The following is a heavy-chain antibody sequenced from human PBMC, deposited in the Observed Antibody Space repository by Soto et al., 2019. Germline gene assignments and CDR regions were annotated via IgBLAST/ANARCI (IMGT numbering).Heavy chain of an antibody. V-gene: IGHV6-1*01. CDR1: GDSVSSNSAA. CDR2: TYYRSKWYN. CDR3: ARVIHSGTYAWFDP. D-gene: IGHD1-26*01. J-gene: IGHJ5*02. Sequence: SETLSLTCAISGDSVSSNSAAWNWIRQSPSRGLEWLGRTYYRSKWYNDYAVSVKSRITINPDTSKNQFSLQLNSVTPEDTAVYYCARVIHSGTYAWFDPWGQGTLVTVSS.